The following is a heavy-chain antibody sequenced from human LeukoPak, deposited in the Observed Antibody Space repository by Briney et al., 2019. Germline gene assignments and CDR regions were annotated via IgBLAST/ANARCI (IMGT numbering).Heavy chain of an antibody. CDR3: ARGAILTGTSL. V-gene: IGHV4-59*01. Sequence: SETLSLTCTVSGGSISSYYWSWIRQPPGKGLEWIGYIYYSGSTNYNPSLKSRVTISVDTSKSQFSLNLTSVTAADTAMYYCARGAILTGTSLWGKGTTVTISS. D-gene: IGHD3-9*01. CDR1: GGSISSYY. CDR2: IYYSGST. J-gene: IGHJ6*04.